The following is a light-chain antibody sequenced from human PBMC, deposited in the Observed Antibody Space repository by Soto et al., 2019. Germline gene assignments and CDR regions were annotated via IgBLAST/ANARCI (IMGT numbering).Light chain of an antibody. J-gene: IGLJ2*01. CDR1: SSDVGAYNY. V-gene: IGLV2-14*03. Sequence: QSALTQPASVSGSPGQSITISCTGSSSDVGAYNYVSWYQQYPGKAPKLIICDVSDRPSGVSNRFSGSKSGNTASLTISGRQAEDEAHYYCSSSRSTSTPVVFGGGTKLTVL. CDR2: DVS. CDR3: SSSRSTSTPVV.